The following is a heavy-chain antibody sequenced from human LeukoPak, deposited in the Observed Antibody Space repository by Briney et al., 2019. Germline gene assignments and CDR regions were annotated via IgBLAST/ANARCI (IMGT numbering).Heavy chain of an antibody. CDR1: GFTFSSCG. D-gene: IGHD3-10*01. CDR2: ISYDGSNK. CDR3: AKDIRYGSGSYYRGGFDY. Sequence: GVSLRLSCAASGFTFSSCGMHWVRQAPGKGLEWVAVISYDGSNKYYADSVKGRFTISRDNSKNTLYLQMNSLRAEDTAVYYCAKDIRYGSGSYYRGGFDYWGQGTLVTVSS. V-gene: IGHV3-30*18. J-gene: IGHJ4*02.